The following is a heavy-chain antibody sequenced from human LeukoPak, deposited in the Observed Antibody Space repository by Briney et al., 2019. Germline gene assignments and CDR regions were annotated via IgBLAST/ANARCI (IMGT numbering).Heavy chain of an antibody. CDR2: ISGSSSTI. CDR3: VTNFDPDVD. J-gene: IGHJ4*02. Sequence: GGSLRLSCAASGFSVRSNSMNWVRQAPGKGLEWVSYISGSSSTIYYADSVKGRFTISRDNAKNSLYLQMNSLRAEDTAVYYCVTNFDPDVDWGQGTLVTVSS. D-gene: IGHD3-9*01. CDR1: GFSVRSNS. V-gene: IGHV3-48*01.